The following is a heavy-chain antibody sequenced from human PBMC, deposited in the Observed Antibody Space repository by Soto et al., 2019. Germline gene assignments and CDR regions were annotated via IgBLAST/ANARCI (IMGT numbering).Heavy chain of an antibody. CDR1: GFTFRTYA. CDR2: ISGSGGST. Sequence: EVQVLESGGGLVQPGGSLRLSCAASGFTFRTYAMSWVRQAPGKGLEWVSTISGSGGSTKYADSVKGRFTVSRDNSKKTVFLQMSSLRAEDTAVYYCAKMRGMQVWEYYLDYWGQGTLVTVSS. V-gene: IGHV3-23*01. J-gene: IGHJ4*02. D-gene: IGHD3-16*01. CDR3: AKMRGMQVWEYYLDY.